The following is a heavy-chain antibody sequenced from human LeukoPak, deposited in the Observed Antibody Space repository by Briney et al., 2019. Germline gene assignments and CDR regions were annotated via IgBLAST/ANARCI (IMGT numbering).Heavy chain of an antibody. CDR1: GDSVSSNSAA. J-gene: IGHJ4*02. V-gene: IGHV6-1*01. D-gene: IGHD6-19*01. CDR2: TYYRSKWYN. CDR3: ARVGEQWLVFFEY. Sequence: SQTLSLTCAISGDSVSSNSAAWHWIRQSPSRGLEGLGRTYYRSKWYNDYAVSVKSRITINPDTSKNQFSLQLNSVTPEDTAGYDCARVGEQWLVFFEYGGQGPLVTVLS.